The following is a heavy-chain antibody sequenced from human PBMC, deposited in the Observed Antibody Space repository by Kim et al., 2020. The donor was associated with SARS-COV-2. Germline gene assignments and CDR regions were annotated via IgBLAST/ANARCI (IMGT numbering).Heavy chain of an antibody. CDR1: GFTFSAYA. D-gene: IGHD5-12*01. CDR3: ANESTAMIGATGSACVGFFDY. CDR2: ISGIRGTT. J-gene: IGHJ4*02. Sequence: GGSLRLSCAASGFTFSAYAMSWVRKAPGKGLEWVSFISGIRGTTHYADSAKGRFTISRDNSKNTMYLQMNSLRAEDTAVYYCANESTAMIGATGSACVGFFDYWGQGTLVTVSS. V-gene: IGHV3-23*01.